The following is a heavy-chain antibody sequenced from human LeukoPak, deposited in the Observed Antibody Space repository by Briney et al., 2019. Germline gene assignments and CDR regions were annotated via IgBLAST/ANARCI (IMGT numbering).Heavy chain of an antibody. V-gene: IGHV4-34*01. Sequence: ASETLSLTCAVYGGSFSGYYWSWIRQPPGKGLEWIGEINHSGSTNYNPSLKSRVTISVDTSKNQFSLKLSSVTAADTAVYYCARGYLRYCSGGSCSTPWFYWGQGTLVTVSS. CDR3: ARGYLRYCSGGSCSTPWFY. CDR2: INHSGST. CDR1: GGSFSGYY. D-gene: IGHD2-15*01. J-gene: IGHJ4*02.